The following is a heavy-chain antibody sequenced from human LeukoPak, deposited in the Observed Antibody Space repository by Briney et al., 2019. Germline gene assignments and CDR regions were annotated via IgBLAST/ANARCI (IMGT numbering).Heavy chain of an antibody. CDR2: ITRSSSSI. V-gene: IGHV3-21*01. Sequence: GGSLRLSCVASGSSFSSYSMSWVRQVPGKGLEWVSAITRSSSSIYYADSVNGRFTISRDNAKRSVYLQMNSLRAEDTAVYYCTSELYFSDGSGLWGPGTRVTVSS. CDR1: GSSFSSYS. D-gene: IGHD3-22*01. CDR3: TSELYFSDGSGL. J-gene: IGHJ3*01.